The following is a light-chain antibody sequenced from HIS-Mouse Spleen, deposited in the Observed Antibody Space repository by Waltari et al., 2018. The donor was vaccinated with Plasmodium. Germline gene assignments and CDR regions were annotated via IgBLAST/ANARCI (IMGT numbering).Light chain of an antibody. V-gene: IGKV2-30*01. CDR3: RQGTHWPPRVT. J-gene: IGKJ4*01. CDR2: KVP. Sequence: DVVMTQSPLSLPVTLGQPASISCRSSQSLVYSDGNTYLNWFQQRQGQSPRRLIYKVPNRDAGVPDRFSGRGSGTDVTLKISRVEAEDVGVYYCRQGTHWPPRVTFGGGTKVEIK. CDR1: QSLVYSDGNTY.